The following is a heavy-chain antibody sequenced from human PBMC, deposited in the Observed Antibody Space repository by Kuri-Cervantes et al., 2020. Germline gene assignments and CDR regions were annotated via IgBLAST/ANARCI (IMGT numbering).Heavy chain of an antibody. D-gene: IGHD3/OR15-3a*01. CDR3: ARCYDLLSGMDV. V-gene: IGHV1-18*04. CDR1: GYTFTDYY. Sequence: ASVKVSCKASGYTFTDYYIHWVRQAPGQGLEWMGWISAYNGNTNYAQKLQGRVTMTTDTSTSTAYMELRSLRSDDTAVYYCARCYDLLSGMDVWGQGTTVTVSS. J-gene: IGHJ6*02. CDR2: ISAYNGNT.